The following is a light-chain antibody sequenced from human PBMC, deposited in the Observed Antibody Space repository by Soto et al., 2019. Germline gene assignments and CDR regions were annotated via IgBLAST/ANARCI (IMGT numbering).Light chain of an antibody. J-gene: IGKJ1*01. V-gene: IGKV1-39*01. CDR1: QRISYY. CDR3: QQSYSTPWT. CDR2: STS. Sequence: DIQMTQSPSSLSASVGDRVTITCRASQRISYYVNWYQQKQGRAPRLLIYSTSTLQSGVPSKFSGSASGTDFTLTISSLQPEDFATYYCQQSYSTPWTFGQGTKVEIK.